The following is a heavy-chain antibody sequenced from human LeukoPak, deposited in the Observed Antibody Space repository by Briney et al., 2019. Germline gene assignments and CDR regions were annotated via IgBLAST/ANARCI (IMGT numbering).Heavy chain of an antibody. CDR1: GYTFTGYY. CDR2: INPNSGGT. V-gene: IGHV1-2*02. D-gene: IGHD2-2*02. CDR3: ARGGMTGPVLYINWFDP. J-gene: IGHJ5*02. Sequence: ASVKVSCKASGYTFTGYYMHWVRQAPGQGLEWMGWINPNSGGTNYAQKFQGRATMTRDTSISTAYMELSRLRSDDTAVYYCARGGMTGPVLYINWFDPWGQGTLVTVSS.